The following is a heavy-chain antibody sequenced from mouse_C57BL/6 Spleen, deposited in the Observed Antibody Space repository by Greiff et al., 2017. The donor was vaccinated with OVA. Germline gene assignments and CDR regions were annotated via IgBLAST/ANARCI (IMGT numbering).Heavy chain of an antibody. CDR2: IDPETGGT. D-gene: IGHD2-5*01. V-gene: IGHV1-15*01. Sequence: QVQLKQSGAELVRPGASVTLSCKASGYTFTDYEMHWVKQTPVHGLEWIGAIDPETGGTAYNQKFKGKAILTADKSSSTAYMELRSLTSEDSAVYYWFYSNYDFDYWGQGTTLTVSS. CDR1: GYTFTDYE. CDR3: FYSNYDFDY. J-gene: IGHJ2*01.